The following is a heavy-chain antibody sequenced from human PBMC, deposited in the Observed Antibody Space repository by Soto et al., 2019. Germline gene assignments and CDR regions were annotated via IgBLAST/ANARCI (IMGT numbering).Heavy chain of an antibody. J-gene: IGHJ4*02. V-gene: IGHV3-7*01. CDR1: GFTFSSYW. Sequence: GGSLRLSCAASGFTFSSYWMSWVRQAPGKGLEWVANIKQDGSEKYYVDSVKGRFTISRDNAKNSLYLQMNSLRAEDTAVYYCARDESRFGPMMFDYWGQGTLVTVSS. CDR2: IKQDGSEK. CDR3: ARDESRFGPMMFDY. D-gene: IGHD3-10*01.